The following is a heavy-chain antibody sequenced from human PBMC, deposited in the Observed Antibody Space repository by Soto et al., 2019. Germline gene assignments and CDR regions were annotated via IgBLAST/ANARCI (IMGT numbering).Heavy chain of an antibody. CDR2: VSPIGTP. CDR3: ARDRGSYGMDV. CDR1: GDSISGGYY. V-gene: IGHV4-31*03. J-gene: IGHJ6*02. Sequence: QVQLQESGPGLVKPSQTLSLTYSVSGDSISGGYYWSWIRQHPGKGLEWIGYVSPIGTPYYSPSLSSRVSISMHTSKNQLSLEVRSVSAADTAVYYCARDRGSYGMDVWGQGTTVTVSS.